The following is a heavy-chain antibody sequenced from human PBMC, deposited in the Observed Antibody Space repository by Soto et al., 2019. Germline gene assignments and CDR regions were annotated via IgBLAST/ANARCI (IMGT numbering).Heavy chain of an antibody. Sequence: EVQLVESGGGLVKPGGSLRLSCAASGFSFSNAWMKWVRQAPGKGLEWVGRIKSEANGGTTDHAAAVKGRFIISRDDSKNMLILQMDSLITDDSVVYYCAYYRDSSVRPADFWGQGTLVTVSS. V-gene: IGHV3-15*07. D-gene: IGHD3-22*01. CDR3: AYYRDSSVRPADF. CDR2: IKSEANGGTT. J-gene: IGHJ4*02. CDR1: GFSFSNAW.